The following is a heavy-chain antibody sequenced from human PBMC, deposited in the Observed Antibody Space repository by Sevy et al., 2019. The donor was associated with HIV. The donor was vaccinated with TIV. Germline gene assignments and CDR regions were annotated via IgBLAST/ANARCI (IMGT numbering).Heavy chain of an antibody. V-gene: IGHV3-21*01. J-gene: IGHJ5*02. D-gene: IGHD3-16*02. CDR1: GFTFSSHS. Sequence: GGSLRLSCAASGFTFSSHSMNWVRQAPGKGLEWVSSISSTSGHIYYSDSVKGRFTISRDNSKSSLYLQMNSLRAEDTAVYYCARDDYVWGNSRWTNWFDPWGQGTLVTVSS. CDR2: ISSTSGHI. CDR3: ARDDYVWGNSRWTNWFDP.